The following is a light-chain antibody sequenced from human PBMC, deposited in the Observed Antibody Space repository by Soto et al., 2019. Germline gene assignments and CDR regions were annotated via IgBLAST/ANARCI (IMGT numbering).Light chain of an antibody. J-gene: IGKJ5*01. CDR1: HIISSH. Sequence: DIRMTQSPSSLSAAVLDTFTITFLASHIISSHLNLYQHKPVKAPHLLIYYATNVETGVPSRFSGTASGTEFTLTISRLQPEDFANYYRQHLNSYLITFGQGTRLEIK. CDR3: QHLNSYLIT. V-gene: IGKV1-9*01. CDR2: YAT.